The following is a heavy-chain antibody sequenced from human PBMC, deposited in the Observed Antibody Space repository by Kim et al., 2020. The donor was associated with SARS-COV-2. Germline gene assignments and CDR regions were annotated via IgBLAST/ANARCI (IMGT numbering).Heavy chain of an antibody. J-gene: IGHJ4*02. CDR1: GFTFSSYA. Sequence: GGSLRLSCAASGFTFSSYAMSWVRQAPGKGLEWVSAISGSGGSTYYADSVKGRFTISRDNSKNTLYLQMNSLRAEDTAVYYCAKYERWFGELLLGYFDYWGQGTLVTVSS. V-gene: IGHV3-23*01. D-gene: IGHD3-10*01. CDR3: AKYERWFGELLLGYFDY. CDR2: ISGSGGST.